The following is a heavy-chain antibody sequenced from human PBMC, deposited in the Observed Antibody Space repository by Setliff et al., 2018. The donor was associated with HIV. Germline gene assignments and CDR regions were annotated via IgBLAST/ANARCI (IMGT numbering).Heavy chain of an antibody. J-gene: IGHJ2*01. CDR2: MHPNGKS. Sequence: PSETLSLTCSVSGGCVSPHYWGWIRQPPGKGLEWIGFMHPNGKSNYNPSLHSRVTISLDTLRNQVSLKLMSVTSTDKAVYYCSRFRGYCNRDTCYLSNNWYFDLLGRGSLVTVAS. D-gene: IGHD2-15*01. CDR3: SRFRGYCNRDTCYLSNNWYFDL. V-gene: IGHV4-4*08. CDR1: GGCVSPHY.